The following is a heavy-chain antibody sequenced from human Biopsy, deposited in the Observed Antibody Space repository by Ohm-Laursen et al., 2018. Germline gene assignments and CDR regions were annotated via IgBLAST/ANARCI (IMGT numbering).Heavy chain of an antibody. V-gene: IGHV4-31*01. CDR3: ARGDYFDSNGYFWFDP. CDR1: GGSISSGGSY. J-gene: IGHJ5*02. CDR2: IFNGANT. Sequence: TLSLTCIVSGGSISSGGSYWSWIRQRPGKGLEWIGYIFNGANTYYNPSLKNLITISGDTSKNQFSLKLNSVTAADTAVYYCARGDYFDSNGYFWFDPWGQGTLVTVSS. D-gene: IGHD3-22*01.